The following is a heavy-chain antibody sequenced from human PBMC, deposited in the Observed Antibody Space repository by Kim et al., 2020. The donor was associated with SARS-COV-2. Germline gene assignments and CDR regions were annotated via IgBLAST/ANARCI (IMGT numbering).Heavy chain of an antibody. J-gene: IGHJ6*02. V-gene: IGHV3-48*02. CDR1: GFTFSSYS. D-gene: IGHD1-20*01. CDR2: ISSSGSTI. Sequence: GGSLRLSCAASGFTFSSYSMNWVRQAPGKGLEWVSYISSSGSTIYYADSVKGRFTISRDNAKNSLYLQMNSLRDEDTAVYYCARGGSGISGYYYYAMDVWGQGTTVTVSS. CDR3: ARGGSGISGYYYYAMDV.